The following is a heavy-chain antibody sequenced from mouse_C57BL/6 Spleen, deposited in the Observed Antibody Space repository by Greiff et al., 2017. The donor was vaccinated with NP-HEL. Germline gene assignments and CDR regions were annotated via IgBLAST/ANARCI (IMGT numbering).Heavy chain of an antibody. Sequence: VQLQQSGAELARPGASVKLSCKASGYTFTSYGISWVKQRTGQGLEWIGEIYPRSGNTYYNEKFKGKATLTADKSSSPAYMELRSLTSEDSAVYFCARRDLDYGSSYWYFDVWGTGTTVTVSS. CDR3: ARRDLDYGSSYWYFDV. CDR2: IYPRSGNT. D-gene: IGHD1-1*01. CDR1: GYTFTSYG. J-gene: IGHJ1*03. V-gene: IGHV1-81*01.